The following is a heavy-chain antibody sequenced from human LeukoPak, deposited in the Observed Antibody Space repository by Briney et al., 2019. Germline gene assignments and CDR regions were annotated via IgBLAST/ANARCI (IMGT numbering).Heavy chain of an antibody. J-gene: IGHJ3*02. Sequence: SETLSLTCTVSGGSISSYYWSWIRQPPGKGLEWIGYIYYSGGTNYNPSLKSRVTISVDTSKSQFSLKLSSVTAADTAVYYCARYDLRCGRNAFDIWGQGTMVTVSS. CDR1: GGSISSYY. CDR3: ARYDLRCGRNAFDI. CDR2: IYYSGGT. V-gene: IGHV4-59*01. D-gene: IGHD3-3*01.